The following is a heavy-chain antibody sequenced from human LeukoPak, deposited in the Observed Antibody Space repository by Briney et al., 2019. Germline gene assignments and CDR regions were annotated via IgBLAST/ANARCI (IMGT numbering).Heavy chain of an antibody. CDR1: GFTFSSYS. CDR2: ISSSSSYI. V-gene: IGHV3-21*01. J-gene: IGHJ6*02. D-gene: IGHD3-10*01. Sequence: GGSLRLSCAASGFTFSSYSMNWVRQAPGKGLEWVSPISSSSSYIYYADSVKGRFTISRDNAKNSLYLQMNSLRAEDTAVYYCARDMVRGVIDYYYYGMDVWGQGTTVTVSS. CDR3: ARDMVRGVIDYYYYGMDV.